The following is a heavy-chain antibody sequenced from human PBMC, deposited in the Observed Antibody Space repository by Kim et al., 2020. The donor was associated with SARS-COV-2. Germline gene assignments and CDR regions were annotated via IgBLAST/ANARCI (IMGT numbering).Heavy chain of an antibody. Sequence: GGSLRLSCAASGFTFSSYSMNWVRQAPGKGLEWVSYISSSSSTIYYADSVKGRFTISRDNAKNSLYLQMNSLRDEDTAVYYCARDTIPGKITMVRGVIIPPYSYYGMDFWGQGTTVTVSS. D-gene: IGHD3-10*01. V-gene: IGHV3-48*02. CDR2: ISSSSSTI. J-gene: IGHJ6*02. CDR3: ARDTIPGKITMVRGVIIPPYSYYGMDF. CDR1: GFTFSSYS.